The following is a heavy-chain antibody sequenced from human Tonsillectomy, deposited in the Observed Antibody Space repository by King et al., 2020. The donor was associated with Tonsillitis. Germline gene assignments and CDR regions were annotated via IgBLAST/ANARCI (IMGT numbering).Heavy chain of an antibody. CDR2: FYSDGST. J-gene: IGHJ4*02. V-gene: IGHV3-53*01. CDR3: ARLQRSGTYPLFFDY. Sequence: VQLVESGGGLIQPGGSLRLSCAASGFTVSNEYMSWVRQPPGKGLECVSVFYSDGSTYYADSVKGRFTISRDNSKNTLYLQMHSLRAEDTAVYYCARLQRSGTYPLFFDYWGQGTLVTVSS. D-gene: IGHD3-10*01. CDR1: GFTVSNEY.